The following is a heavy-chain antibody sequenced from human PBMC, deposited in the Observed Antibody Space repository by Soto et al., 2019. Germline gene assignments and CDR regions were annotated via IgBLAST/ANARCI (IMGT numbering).Heavy chain of an antibody. D-gene: IGHD1-26*01. CDR2: ISVYDGKT. V-gene: IGHV1-18*01. Sequence: QVQLLQSGAEVKKPGASVKVSCKVSGYSFSHYVITWVRQAPGQGLEWMGWISVYDGKTAHAQKDQDRVIVTIDTSTSTAYMEMRRLGADDTAVYYWARWVPYSVGARLDYWGQGTLVTVSS. CDR3: ARWVPYSVGARLDY. J-gene: IGHJ4*02. CDR1: GYSFSHYV.